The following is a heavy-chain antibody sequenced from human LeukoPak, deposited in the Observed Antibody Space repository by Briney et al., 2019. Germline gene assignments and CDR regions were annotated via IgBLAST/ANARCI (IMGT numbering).Heavy chain of an antibody. CDR1: GYTFTRYG. V-gene: IGHV1-18*01. CDR3: ARDSQIAVAGTERGQPEDY. CDR2: ISVYNGNT. J-gene: IGHJ4*02. D-gene: IGHD6-19*01. Sequence: ASVKVSCKASGYTFTRYGISWVRQAPGQGLEWMGWISVYNGNTNYAQKFQGRDTMTTDISTSTAYMELRSLRSDDTAVYYCARDSQIAVAGTERGQPEDYWGQGTLVTVSS.